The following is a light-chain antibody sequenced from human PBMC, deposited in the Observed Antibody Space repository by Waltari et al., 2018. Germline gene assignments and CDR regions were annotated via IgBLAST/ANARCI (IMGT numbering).Light chain of an antibody. J-gene: IGLJ2*01. Sequence: QSALTQPASVSGSPGHSITISCTGTSSDLGGYNYVSWYQQLPGRAPKLIIHDVSKRPSGVSNRCSGSKSGNTASLTISGLQGEDESDYYCSSYVSSSTLELFGGGTSLAVL. CDR3: SSYVSSSTLEL. V-gene: IGLV2-14*03. CDR2: DVS. CDR1: SSDLGGYNY.